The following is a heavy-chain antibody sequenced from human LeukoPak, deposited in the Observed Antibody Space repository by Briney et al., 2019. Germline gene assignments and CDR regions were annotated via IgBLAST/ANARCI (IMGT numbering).Heavy chain of an antibody. D-gene: IGHD4-23*01. Sequence: SETLSLTCTVSGGSISSGDYYWSWIRQPPGKGLEWIGYIYYSGSTNHNPSLKSRVTISVDTSKNQFSLKLSAVSAADTAVYYCARHRGPTTEVTRDFDYWGQGTLVTVSS. CDR1: GGSISSGDYY. CDR3: ARHRGPTTEVTRDFDY. CDR2: IYYSGST. J-gene: IGHJ4*02. V-gene: IGHV4-61*08.